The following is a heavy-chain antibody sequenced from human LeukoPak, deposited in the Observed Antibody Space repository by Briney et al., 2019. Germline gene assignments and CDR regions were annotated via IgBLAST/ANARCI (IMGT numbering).Heavy chain of an antibody. CDR2: IRSKANSYAT. Sequence: PGGSLRLSCAASGFIFSGSAMHWVRQASGKGLEWVGRIRSKANSYATAYAESLKGRFTISRDDSKNTAYLQMNSLKTEDTAVYYCTGRASDDSSGHFDYWGQGTLVTVSS. V-gene: IGHV3-73*01. J-gene: IGHJ4*02. CDR1: GFIFSGSA. CDR3: TGRASDDSSGHFDY. D-gene: IGHD3-22*01.